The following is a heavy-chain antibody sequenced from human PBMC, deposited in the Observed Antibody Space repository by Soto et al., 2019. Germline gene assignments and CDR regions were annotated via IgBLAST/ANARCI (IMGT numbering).Heavy chain of an antibody. D-gene: IGHD3-3*01. Sequence: EVQLLESGGGLVQPGGSLRLSCAASGFTFSSYAMSWVRQAPGKGLEWVSAISGSGGSTYYADSVKGRFTISRDNSKNTLYLQMYSLRAEDTAVYYCAKLAPYDFWSGYYHNWYFDLWGRGTLVTVSS. V-gene: IGHV3-23*01. CDR2: ISGSGGST. CDR3: AKLAPYDFWSGYYHNWYFDL. CDR1: GFTFSSYA. J-gene: IGHJ2*01.